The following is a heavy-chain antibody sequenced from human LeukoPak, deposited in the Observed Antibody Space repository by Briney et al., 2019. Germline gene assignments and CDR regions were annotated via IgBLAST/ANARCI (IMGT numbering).Heavy chain of an antibody. CDR1: GFTFSSYA. CDR2: ISYDGSNK. CDR3: AKDRSGPTGSFGY. Sequence: GGSLRLSCAASGFTFSSYAMHWVRQAPGKGLEWVAVISYDGSNKYYADSVKGRFTISRDNSKNTLYLQMNSLRAEDTAVYYCAKDRSGPTGSFGYWGQGTLVTVSS. J-gene: IGHJ4*02. V-gene: IGHV3-30-3*01. D-gene: IGHD1-1*01.